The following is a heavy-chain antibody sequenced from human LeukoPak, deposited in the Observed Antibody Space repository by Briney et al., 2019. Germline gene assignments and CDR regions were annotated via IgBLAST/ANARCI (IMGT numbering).Heavy chain of an antibody. V-gene: IGHV1-2*02. CDR3: ARDPRGLFSPIPYYYYGMDV. CDR1: GYTFTGYY. CDR2: INPNSGGT. J-gene: IGHJ6*02. Sequence: GASVKVSCKASGYTFTGYYMHWVRQAPGQGLEWMGWINPNSGGTNYAQKFQGRVTMTRDTSISTAYMELSRLRSDDTAVYYCARDPRGLFSPIPYYYYGMDVWGQGTTVTVSS. D-gene: IGHD5-12*01.